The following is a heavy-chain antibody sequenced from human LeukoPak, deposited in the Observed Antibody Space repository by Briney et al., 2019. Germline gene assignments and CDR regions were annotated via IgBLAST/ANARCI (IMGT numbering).Heavy chain of an antibody. J-gene: IGHJ5*02. CDR1: GLSFSNYW. CDR2: INTDGRST. D-gene: IGHD1-1*01. Sequence: PGGSLRLSCAAFGLSFSNYWMHWVRQAPGKGLVWVSGINTDGRSTIYADSVKGQFTISRDNAKNTLYLQMNSPRIEDTAVYYCVVDFQYNSPWGQETLVTVSS. CDR3: VVDFQYNSP. V-gene: IGHV3-74*01.